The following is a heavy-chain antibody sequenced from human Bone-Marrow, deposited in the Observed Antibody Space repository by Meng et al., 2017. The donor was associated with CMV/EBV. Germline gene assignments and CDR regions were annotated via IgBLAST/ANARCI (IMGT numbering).Heavy chain of an antibody. J-gene: IGHJ2*01. CDR3: ARSPGNWNLITRYFDL. Sequence: SETLSLTCAVYGGSFSGYYWSWIRQPPGKGLEWIGEINHSGSTNYNPSLKSRVTISVDTSKNQFSLKLSSVTAADTAVYYCARSPGNWNLITRYFDLWGRGTLVTSPQ. V-gene: IGHV4-34*01. CDR2: INHSGST. CDR1: GGSFSGYY. D-gene: IGHD1-7*01.